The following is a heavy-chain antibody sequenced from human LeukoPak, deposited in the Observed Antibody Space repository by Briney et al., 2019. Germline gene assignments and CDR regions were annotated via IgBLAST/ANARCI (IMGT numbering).Heavy chain of an antibody. J-gene: IGHJ4*02. CDR2: IWYDGSNK. CDR3: ARGAVVTATIY. CDR1: GFTFSSYG. D-gene: IGHD2-21*02. V-gene: IGHV3-33*08. Sequence: PGRSLRLSCAASGFTFSSYGMHWVRQAPGKGLEWVAVIWYDGSNKYYADSVKGRFTISRDNSKNTLYLQMNSLRAEDTAVYYCARGAVVTATIYWGQGTLVTVSS.